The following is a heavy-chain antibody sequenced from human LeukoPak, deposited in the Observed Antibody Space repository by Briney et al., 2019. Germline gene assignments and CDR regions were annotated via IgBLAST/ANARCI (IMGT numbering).Heavy chain of an antibody. Sequence: SQTLSLTCAVSGGSISSGGYSWSWIRQPPGKGLEWIGYIYHSGSTYYNPSFKSRVTISVDRSKNQLSLKLSSVTAADTAVYYCARGRAAMVTRFDYWGQGTLVTVSS. CDR2: IYHSGST. V-gene: IGHV4-30-2*01. CDR3: ARGRAAMVTRFDY. J-gene: IGHJ4*02. CDR1: GGSISSGGYS. D-gene: IGHD5-18*01.